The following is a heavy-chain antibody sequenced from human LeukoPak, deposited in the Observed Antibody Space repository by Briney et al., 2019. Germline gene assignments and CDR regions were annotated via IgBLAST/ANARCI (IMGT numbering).Heavy chain of an antibody. J-gene: IGHJ6*02. Sequence: GGSLRCWWGASGGTCSSHSMNWVRKAPGKGLEWVSSISSSSSYIYYADSVKGRFTISRDNAKNSLYLQMNSLRAEDTAVYYCARDRYYYGSGSYFFIPSYYYYYGMDVWGQGTTVTVSS. CDR1: GGTCSSHS. CDR2: ISSSSSYI. D-gene: IGHD3-10*01. V-gene: IGHV3-21*01. CDR3: ARDRYYYGSGSYFFIPSYYYYYGMDV.